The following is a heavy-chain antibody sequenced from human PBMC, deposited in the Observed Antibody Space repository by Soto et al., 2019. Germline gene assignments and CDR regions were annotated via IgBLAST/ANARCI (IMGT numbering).Heavy chain of an antibody. CDR1: GGSISSSSYY. CDR2: IYYSGST. Sequence: SETLSLTCTVSGGSISSSSYYWGWIRQPPGKGLEWIGSIYYSGSTYYNPSLKSRVTISVDTSKNQFSLKLSSVTAADTAVYYCARRSGYDYAHDYWGQGTLVTVSS. CDR3: ARRSGYDYAHDY. J-gene: IGHJ4*02. V-gene: IGHV4-39*01. D-gene: IGHD5-12*01.